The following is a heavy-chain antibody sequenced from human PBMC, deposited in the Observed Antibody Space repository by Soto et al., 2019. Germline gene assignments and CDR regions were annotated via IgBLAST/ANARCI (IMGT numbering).Heavy chain of an antibody. CDR3: ARGNPSYYYYYMDV. CDR1: GYTFTSYD. J-gene: IGHJ6*03. V-gene: IGHV1-8*01. Sequence: ASVKVSCKASGYTFTSYDINWVRQATGQGLEWMGWMNPNSGNTGYAQKFQGRVTMTRNTSISTAYMELSSLRSEDTAVYYCARGNPSYYYYYMDVWGKGTTVTVSS. CDR2: MNPNSGNT.